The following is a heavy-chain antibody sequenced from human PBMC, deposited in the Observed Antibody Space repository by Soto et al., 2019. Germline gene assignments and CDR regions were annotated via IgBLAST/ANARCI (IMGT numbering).Heavy chain of an antibody. CDR1: GSIFSSYG. CDR2: ISYDGSNK. J-gene: IGHJ5*02. Sequence: PGGSLRLSCAASGSIFSSYGMHWVRQAPGKGLEWVAVISYDGSNKYYADSVKGRFTISRDNSKNTLYLQMNSLRAEDTAVYYCAKVRSPMVYYDSSGYYRDNWFDPWGQGT. D-gene: IGHD3-22*01. CDR3: AKVRSPMVYYDSSGYYRDNWFDP. V-gene: IGHV3-30*18.